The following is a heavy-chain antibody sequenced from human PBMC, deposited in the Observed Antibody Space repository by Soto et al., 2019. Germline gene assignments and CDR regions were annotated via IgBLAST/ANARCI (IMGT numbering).Heavy chain of an antibody. CDR1: GYNFAGYW. J-gene: IGHJ4*02. V-gene: IGHV5-51*01. D-gene: IGHD3-3*01. Sequence: GESLKISCKGSGYNFAGYWVAWVRQMPGKGLELMGIIYPSDSDTRYRPSFQGQVTISADKSISSAYLQWSSLRASDTAMYYCARGGVSTRAFDYWGQGTPVTVSS. CDR2: IYPSDSDT. CDR3: ARGGVSTRAFDY.